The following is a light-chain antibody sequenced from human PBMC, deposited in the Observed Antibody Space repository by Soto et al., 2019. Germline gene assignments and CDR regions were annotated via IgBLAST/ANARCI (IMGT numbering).Light chain of an antibody. V-gene: IGLV2-14*01. Sequence: QSVLTQPASVSGSRGQSITISCTGTGSDVGRYNYVSWFQHHPGKAPKVMIYEVTNRPSGVSIRFSGSKSGYTASLTISGLQAEDEADYYCTSYTTRNTWVFGGGTKLTVL. J-gene: IGLJ3*02. CDR2: EVT. CDR1: GSDVGRYNY. CDR3: TSYTTRNTWV.